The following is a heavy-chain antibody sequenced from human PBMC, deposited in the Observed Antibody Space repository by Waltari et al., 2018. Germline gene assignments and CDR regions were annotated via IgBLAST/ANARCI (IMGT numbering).Heavy chain of an antibody. D-gene: IGHD6-19*01. V-gene: IGHV3-30*18. J-gene: IGHJ2*01. CDR2: ISYDGSNK. CDR1: GFTFSRYG. Sequence: QVQLVESGGGVVQPGRSLRLSCAASGFTFSRYGMHWVRPAPGKGLEWVAVISYDGSNKYYADSVKGRFTISRDNSKNTLYLQMNSLRAEDTAVYYCAKGYSSGWVHWYFDLWGRGTLVTVSS. CDR3: AKGYSSGWVHWYFDL.